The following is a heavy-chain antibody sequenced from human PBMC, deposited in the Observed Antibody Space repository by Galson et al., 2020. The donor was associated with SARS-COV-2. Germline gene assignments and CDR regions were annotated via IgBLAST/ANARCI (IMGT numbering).Heavy chain of an antibody. Sequence: GGSLRLSSAASGFTFSTYWMSWVRQAPGEGLEWVANIKQDGSEKYYVDFVRGLFTISRDNAKNSLYLQMNSLRAEDTAIYYCARHVAVAGSVYDYWGQGTLVTVSS. CDR2: IKQDGSEK. V-gene: IGHV3-7*01. CDR1: GFTFSTYW. J-gene: IGHJ4*02. CDR3: ARHVAVAGSVYDY. D-gene: IGHD6-19*01.